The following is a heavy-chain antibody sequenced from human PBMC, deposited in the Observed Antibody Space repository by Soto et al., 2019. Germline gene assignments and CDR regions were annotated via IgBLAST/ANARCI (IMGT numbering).Heavy chain of an antibody. CDR2: ISGSGGST. J-gene: IGHJ4*02. CDR1: GFTFSNYG. CDR3: AKELHTSSGWSQVIY. V-gene: IGHV3-23*01. Sequence: GGSLRLSCAASGFTFSNYGIHWVRQAPGKGLEWVSAISGSGGSTYYADSVKGRFTISRDNSKNTLYLQMNSLRAEDTAVYYCAKELHTSSGWSQVIYWGQGTLVTVSS. D-gene: IGHD6-19*01.